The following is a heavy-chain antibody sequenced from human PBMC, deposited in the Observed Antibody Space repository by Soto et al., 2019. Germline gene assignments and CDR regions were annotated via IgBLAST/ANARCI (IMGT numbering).Heavy chain of an antibody. CDR3: AREHRRYCSSTSCYDYYYYYMDV. D-gene: IGHD2-2*01. CDR1: GYTFTSYD. V-gene: IGHV1-8*01. CDR2: MNPNSGNT. Sequence: ASVKVSCKASGYTFTSYDINWVRQATGQGLEWMGWMNPNSGNTGYAQKFQGRVTMTRNTSISTAYMELSSLRSEDTAVYYCAREHRRYCSSTSCYDYYYYYMDVWGKGTTVTVSS. J-gene: IGHJ6*03.